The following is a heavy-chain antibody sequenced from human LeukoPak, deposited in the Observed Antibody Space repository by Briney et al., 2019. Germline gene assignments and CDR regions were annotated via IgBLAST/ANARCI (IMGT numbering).Heavy chain of an antibody. CDR3: ASSTLNVVVTATSFDY. Sequence: GSLRLSCAASGFTFSSYAMSWVRQPPGKGLEWIGSIYYSGSTYYNPSLKSRVTISVDTSKNQFSLKLSSVTAADTAVYYCASSTLNVVVTATSFDYWGQGTLVTVSS. CDR2: IYYSGST. D-gene: IGHD2-21*02. V-gene: IGHV4-38-2*01. J-gene: IGHJ4*02. CDR1: GFTFSSYA.